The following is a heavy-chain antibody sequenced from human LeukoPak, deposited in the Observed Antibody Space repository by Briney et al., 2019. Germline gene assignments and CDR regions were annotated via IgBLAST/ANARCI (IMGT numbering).Heavy chain of an antibody. Sequence: GSLRLSCAASGFTFSDYAMSWVRQAPGKGLEWIGEINHSGSTNYNPSLKSRVTISVDTSKNQFSLKLSSVTAADTAVYYCARGRGGYYSFGTSNWFDPWGQGTLVTVSS. CDR1: GFTFSDYA. CDR3: ARGRGGYYSFGTSNWFDP. V-gene: IGHV4-34*01. CDR2: INHSGST. D-gene: IGHD3-22*01. J-gene: IGHJ5*02.